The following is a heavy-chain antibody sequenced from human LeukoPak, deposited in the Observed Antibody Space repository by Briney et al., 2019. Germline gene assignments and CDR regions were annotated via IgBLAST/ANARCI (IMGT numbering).Heavy chain of an antibody. V-gene: IGHV3-30-3*01. CDR2: ISYDGSNK. CDR1: GFTFSSYA. J-gene: IGHJ6*04. Sequence: GGSLRLSCAASGFTFSSYAMHWVRQAPGKGLEWVAVISYDGSNKYYADSVKGRFTISRDNSKNTLYLQMNSLRAEDTAVYYCAREYYYGFDVWGKGTTVTVSS. CDR3: AREYYYGFDV.